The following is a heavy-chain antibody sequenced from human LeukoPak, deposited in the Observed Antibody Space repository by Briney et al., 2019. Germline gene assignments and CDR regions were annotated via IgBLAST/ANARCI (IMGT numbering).Heavy chain of an antibody. Sequence: GGSLRLSCAASGFTFSSYVMNWVRQAPGKGLEWVSYISSSGSTIYYADSVEGRFTISRDNAKNSLYLQMNGLRAEDTAVYYCARDRNSSNWYGGYWGQGTLVTVSS. CDR3: ARDRNSSNWYGGY. J-gene: IGHJ4*02. V-gene: IGHV3-48*03. CDR1: GFTFSSYV. D-gene: IGHD6-13*01. CDR2: ISSSGSTI.